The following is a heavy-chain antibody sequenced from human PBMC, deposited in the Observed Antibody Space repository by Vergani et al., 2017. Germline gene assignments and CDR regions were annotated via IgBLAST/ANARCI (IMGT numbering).Heavy chain of an antibody. CDR1: GYTFTSYG. D-gene: IGHD2-2*01. J-gene: IGHJ6*02. CDR3: ARDPCSSTSCRYYYYGMDV. CDR2: ISAYNGNT. Sequence: QVQLVQSGAEVKKPGASVKVSCKASGYTFTSYGISWVRQAPGQGVEWMGWISAYNGNTNYAQKLQGRVTMTTDTSTSTAYMELRSLRSDDTSVYYCARDPCSSTSCRYYYYGMDVWGQGTTVTVSS. V-gene: IGHV1-18*01.